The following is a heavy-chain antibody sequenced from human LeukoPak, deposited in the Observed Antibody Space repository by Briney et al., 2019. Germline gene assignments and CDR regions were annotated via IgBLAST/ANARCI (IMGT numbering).Heavy chain of an antibody. J-gene: IGHJ4*02. CDR3: ARDRAAYSSGCHDY. CDR2: IYHSGST. Sequence: SETLSLTCAVSGGSISSSNWWSWVRQPPGKGLEWIGEIYHSGSTNYNPSLKSRVTISVDKSKNQFSLKVRSVTAADTAVYYCARDRAAYSSGCHDYWGQGTLVTVSS. V-gene: IGHV4-4*02. CDR1: GGSISSSNW. D-gene: IGHD6-19*01.